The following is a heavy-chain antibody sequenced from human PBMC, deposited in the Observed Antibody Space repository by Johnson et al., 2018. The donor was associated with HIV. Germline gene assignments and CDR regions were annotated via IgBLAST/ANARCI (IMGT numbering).Heavy chain of an antibody. Sequence: EVQVVESGGGLIQPGGSLRLSCVASGFTFSNAWLSWVRQAAGEGLEWVGRIKSETDGGTTDYAAPVKGRFTISRDDSKNTRYLKMNSLKTEDTAVYYCTTDLGWEWSEGNDAFDIWGQGTMVTVSS. CDR1: GFTFSNAW. D-gene: IGHD3-3*01. CDR2: IKSETDGGTT. J-gene: IGHJ3*02. CDR3: TTDLGWEWSEGNDAFDI. V-gene: IGHV3-15*01.